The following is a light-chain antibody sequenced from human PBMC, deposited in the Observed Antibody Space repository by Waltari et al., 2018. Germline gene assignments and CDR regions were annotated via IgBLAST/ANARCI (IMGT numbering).Light chain of an antibody. CDR1: QSVSSN. CDR3: QQYNTWPPIT. J-gene: IGKJ5*01. CDR2: EAS. V-gene: IGKV3-15*01. Sequence: EIVMTQSPATLSVSPGARATLSCRASQSVSSNLAWYQQKPGQTPRLLIYEASTRPTGIPARFSGSGSGTEFTLSISSLQSEDFAVYYCQQYNTWPPITFGQGTRLEIK.